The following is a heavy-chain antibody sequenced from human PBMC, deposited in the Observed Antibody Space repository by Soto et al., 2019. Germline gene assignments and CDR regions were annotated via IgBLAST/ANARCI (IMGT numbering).Heavy chain of an antibody. J-gene: IGHJ6*02. CDR2: IYYSGST. CDR3: ARDRDYYYGMDV. V-gene: IGHV4-30-4*01. Sequence: SETLSLTCTVSGGSIRSGDYYWSWIRQPPGKGLEWIGYIYYSGSTYYNPSLKSRVTISVDTSKNQFSLKLSSVTAADTAVYYCARDRDYYYGMDVWGQGTTVTVSS. CDR1: GGSIRSGDYY.